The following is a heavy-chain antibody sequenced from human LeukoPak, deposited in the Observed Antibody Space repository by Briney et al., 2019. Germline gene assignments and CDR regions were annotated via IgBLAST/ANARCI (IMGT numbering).Heavy chain of an antibody. V-gene: IGHV4-34*01. CDR1: GGSFSGYY. Sequence: SETLSLTCAVYGGSFSGYYWSWIRQPPGKGLEWIGEINHSGSTNYNPSLKSRVTISVDTSKNQFSQKLSSVTAADTAVYYCARSVVRGVYTNYYYYYMDVWGKGTTVTVSS. CDR3: ARSVVRGVYTNYYYYYMDV. J-gene: IGHJ6*03. D-gene: IGHD3-10*01. CDR2: INHSGST.